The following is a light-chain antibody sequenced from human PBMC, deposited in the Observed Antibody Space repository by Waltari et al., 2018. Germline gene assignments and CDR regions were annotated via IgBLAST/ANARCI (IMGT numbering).Light chain of an antibody. Sequence: SYELTQTPSVSVSPGQTARLTCSGDTLPNKYAHWYQQKPGQAPVVGIYKDTQRPSGIPARFSGSTAGTTVTLTSSGVQAEDEADYYSQSADTSCNYVFGPGTKVTVV. CDR2: KDT. CDR1: TLPNKY. J-gene: IGLJ1*01. CDR3: QSADTSCNYV. V-gene: IGLV3-25*03.